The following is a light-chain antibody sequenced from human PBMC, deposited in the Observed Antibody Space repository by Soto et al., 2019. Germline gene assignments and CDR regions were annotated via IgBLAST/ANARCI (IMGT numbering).Light chain of an antibody. V-gene: IGKV1-6*01. CDR2: AAS. J-gene: IGKJ1*01. Sequence: ATQMTQSPSSLSASVGDRVTITCRASHDIRSDLAWYQKKSGKAPKLLIYAASSLQSGVPSRFSGSGSGSYFTLTISSLQPEDFATYYCLQYYTYPRTFGQGTNVEI. CDR1: HDIRSD. CDR3: LQYYTYPRT.